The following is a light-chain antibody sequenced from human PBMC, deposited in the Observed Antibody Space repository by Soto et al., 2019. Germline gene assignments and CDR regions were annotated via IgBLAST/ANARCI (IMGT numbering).Light chain of an antibody. CDR3: QQYSSSPIT. J-gene: IGKJ5*01. Sequence: EIVMTQSPATLSVSPGERATLSCRASQSVSSNLAWYRQKPGQAPRLLIYDSSNRAAGIPARFSGGGSGTDFSLTISRLDPEDFAVYYCQQYSSSPITFGQGTRLEIK. CDR2: DSS. CDR1: QSVSSN. V-gene: IGKV3D-15*02.